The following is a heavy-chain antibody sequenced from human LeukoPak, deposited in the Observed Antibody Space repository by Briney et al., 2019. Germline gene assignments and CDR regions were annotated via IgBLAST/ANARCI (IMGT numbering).Heavy chain of an antibody. CDR2: ISGSGGST. V-gene: IGHV3-23*01. D-gene: IGHD6-13*01. CDR3: TTEIAAAPAG. J-gene: IGHJ4*02. CDR1: GFTFSSYA. Sequence: GSLRLSCAASGFTFSSYAMSWVRQAPGKGLEWVSAISGSGGSTYYADSVKGRFTISRDNSKNTLYLQMNSLETEDTAVYYCTTEIAAAPAGWGQGTLVTVSS.